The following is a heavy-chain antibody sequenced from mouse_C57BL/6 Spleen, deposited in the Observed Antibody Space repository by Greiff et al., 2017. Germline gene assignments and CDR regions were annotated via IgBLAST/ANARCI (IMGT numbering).Heavy chain of an antibody. Sequence: VQLQQSGAELVRPGASVTLSCKASGYTFTDYAMPWVHQTPVHGLEWIGAIDPETGGTAYTQKFKGKFILTADQSCSTDYMELRSLTCDDSAVYYCTRSESYWGQGTLVTVSA. CDR2: IDPETGGT. V-gene: IGHV1-15*01. CDR1: GYTFTDYA. CDR3: TRSESY. J-gene: IGHJ3*01.